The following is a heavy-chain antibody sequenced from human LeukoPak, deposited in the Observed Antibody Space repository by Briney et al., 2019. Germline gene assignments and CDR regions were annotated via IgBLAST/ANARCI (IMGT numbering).Heavy chain of an antibody. Sequence: SETLSLTCAVYGGSFSGYYWSWIRQPPGKGLEWIGETNHSGSTNYNPSLKSRVTISVDTSKNQFSLKMSSVTAADTAVYFYARGGPPGYYYDYYMDVWGKGTTVTISS. CDR3: ARGGPPGYYYDYYMDV. J-gene: IGHJ6*03. CDR2: TNHSGST. CDR1: GGSFSGYY. V-gene: IGHV4-34*01.